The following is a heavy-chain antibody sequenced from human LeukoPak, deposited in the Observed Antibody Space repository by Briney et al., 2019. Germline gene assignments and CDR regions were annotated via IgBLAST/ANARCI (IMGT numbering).Heavy chain of an antibody. V-gene: IGHV4-34*01. Sequence: SETLSLTCAVYGGSFSGYYWSWIRQPPGKGLEWIGEVNHSGSTNYNPSLKSRVTISVDTSKNQFSLKLSSVTAADTAVYYCARSSIVVVTKIDYWGQGTLVTVSS. J-gene: IGHJ4*02. CDR2: VNHSGST. CDR1: GGSFSGYY. CDR3: ARSSIVVVTKIDY. D-gene: IGHD3-22*01.